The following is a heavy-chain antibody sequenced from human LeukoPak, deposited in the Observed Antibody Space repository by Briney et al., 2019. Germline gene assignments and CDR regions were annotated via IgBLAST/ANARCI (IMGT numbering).Heavy chain of an antibody. D-gene: IGHD1-26*01. CDR3: ARGGSIVGATPHDTFDI. V-gene: IGHV4-59*01. Sequence: SETLSLTCTVSGGAISFYYWSWIRQPPGKGLDWIAYMYYSGSTNYNPSLESRVSISVDTSKNQFSLKLTSVTAADTAVYYCARGGSIVGATPHDTFDIWGQGTMVTVSS. J-gene: IGHJ3*02. CDR2: MYYSGST. CDR1: GGAISFYY.